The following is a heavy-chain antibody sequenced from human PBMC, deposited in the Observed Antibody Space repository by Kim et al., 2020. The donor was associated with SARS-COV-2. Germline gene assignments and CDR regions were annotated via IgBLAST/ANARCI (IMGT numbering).Heavy chain of an antibody. Sequence: SETLSLTCTVSGGSISSYYWSWIRQPPGKGLEWIGYIYYSGSTNYNPSLKSRVTISVDTSKNQFSLKLSSVTAADTAVYYCARAGTSGRVDYGYYYYGMDVWGQGTTVTVSS. V-gene: IGHV4-59*01. CDR1: GGSISSYY. J-gene: IGHJ6*02. CDR2: IYYSGST. CDR3: ARAGTSGRVDYGYYYYGMDV. D-gene: IGHD4-17*01.